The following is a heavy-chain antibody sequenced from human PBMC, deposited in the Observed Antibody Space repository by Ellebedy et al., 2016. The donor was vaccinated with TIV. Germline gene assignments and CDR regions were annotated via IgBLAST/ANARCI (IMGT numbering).Heavy chain of an antibody. CDR3: ARGARQLWFPGY. CDR1: GFTVSSNY. Sequence: GESLKISXAASGFTVSSNYMSWVRQAPGKGLEWVSVIYSGGSTYYADSVKGRFTISRDNSKNTLYLQMNSLRAEDTAVYYCARGARQLWFPGYWGQGTLVTVSS. D-gene: IGHD5-18*01. J-gene: IGHJ4*02. CDR2: IYSGGST. V-gene: IGHV3-66*01.